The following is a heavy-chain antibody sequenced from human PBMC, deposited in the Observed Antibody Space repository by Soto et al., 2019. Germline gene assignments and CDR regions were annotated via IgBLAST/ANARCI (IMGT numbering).Heavy chain of an antibody. CDR2: ISGGGGST. V-gene: IGHV3-23*01. D-gene: IGHD3-16*01. CDR3: AKSLQHGGGHHCRMDL. J-gene: IGHJ6*02. CDR1: GVTCGYYG. Sequence: LIVSSAAAGVTCGYYGSSRTRQEPGKGLEWVSGISGGGGSTYYADSVKGRFTISRDNSKNTLYLQMNSLRAEDTAVYFFAKSLQHGGGHHCRMDLWGPRSTVTVSS.